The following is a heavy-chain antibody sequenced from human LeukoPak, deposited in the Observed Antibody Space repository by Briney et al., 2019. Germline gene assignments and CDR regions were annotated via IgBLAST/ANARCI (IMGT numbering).Heavy chain of an antibody. CDR3: ARGYYYYYYMDV. J-gene: IGHJ6*03. V-gene: IGHV1-8*01. Sequence: ASLKVSCKASGYTFTSFDINWVRQAVGQGLEWMGWMRPGSGNTGYAESFQGRITLTRDTSTNTAFMELSSLTSEDTAVYYCARGYYYYYYMDVWGKGTTVTVSS. CDR1: GYTFTSFD. CDR2: MRPGSGNT.